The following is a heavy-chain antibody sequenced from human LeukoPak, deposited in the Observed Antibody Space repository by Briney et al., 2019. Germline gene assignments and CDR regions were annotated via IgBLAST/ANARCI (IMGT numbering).Heavy chain of an antibody. J-gene: IGHJ3*02. CDR3: ARAGGPLLSDAFDI. Sequence: GESLRLSCAASGFTFSSYWMHWVRQAPGKGLELVSRINSDGSSTSYADSVKGRFTISRDNAKNTLYLQMNSLRAEDTAVYYCARAGGPLLSDAFDIWGQGTMVTVSS. CDR2: INSDGSST. V-gene: IGHV3-74*01. CDR1: GFTFSSYW. D-gene: IGHD3-10*01.